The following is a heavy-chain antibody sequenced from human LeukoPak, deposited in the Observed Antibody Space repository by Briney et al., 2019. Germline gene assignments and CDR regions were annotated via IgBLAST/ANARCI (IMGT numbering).Heavy chain of an antibody. CDR1: GASISSSSYY. J-gene: IGHJ5*02. CDR2: IYYTGST. D-gene: IGHD6-13*01. Sequence: SETLSLTCTVSGASISSSSYYWGWIRQPPGKRLEWIGSIYYTGSTYYNPSLKSRVTISVDTSKNQFSLKLNSVTAADTAVYYCARLDSSSWSGWFDPWGQGTLVTVSS. CDR3: ARLDSSSWSGWFDP. V-gene: IGHV4-39*01.